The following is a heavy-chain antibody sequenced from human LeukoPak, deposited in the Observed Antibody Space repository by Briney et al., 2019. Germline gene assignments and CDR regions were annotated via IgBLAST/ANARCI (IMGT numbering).Heavy chain of an antibody. CDR1: GGSISSYY. Sequence: PSETLSLTCTVSGGSISSYYWSWIRQPAGKGLEWIGRIYTSGSTNYNPSLKSRVTMSVDTSKNQFSLKLSSVTAADTAVYYCARASGKQLVRMDYYYYYMDVWGKGTTVTVSS. CDR3: ARASGKQLVRMDYYYYYMDV. CDR2: IYTSGST. D-gene: IGHD6-13*01. V-gene: IGHV4-4*07. J-gene: IGHJ6*03.